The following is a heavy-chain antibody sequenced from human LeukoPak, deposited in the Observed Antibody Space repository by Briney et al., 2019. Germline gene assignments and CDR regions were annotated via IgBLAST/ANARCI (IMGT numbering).Heavy chain of an antibody. CDR2: ISGGGGRT. CDR3: AKARDSYDSSSYSDC. V-gene: IGHV3-23*01. CDR1: GFTFSNYV. Sequence: GGSLRLSCAGSGFTFSNYVMTWVRQAPGKGLGCVSVISGGGGRTYYADSVKGRFTVSRDNSKNTMYLQMNSLRVEDTAVYYCAKARDSYDSSSYSDCWGQGTLVTVSS. J-gene: IGHJ4*02. D-gene: IGHD3-22*01.